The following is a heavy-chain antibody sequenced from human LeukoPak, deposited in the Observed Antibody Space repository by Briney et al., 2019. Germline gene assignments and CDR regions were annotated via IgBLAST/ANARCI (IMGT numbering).Heavy chain of an antibody. CDR3: ARLWPAATSSRFDY. V-gene: IGHV3-23*01. J-gene: IGHJ4*02. D-gene: IGHD3/OR15-3a*01. Sequence: GGSLRLSCAASGFTFSSYAMSWVRQAPGKGLEWVSSIGDTTYYADSVKDRFTISRDNSKNTLYLQMKSLRAEDTAVYYCARLWPAATSSRFDYWGQGTLVTVSS. CDR1: GFTFSSYA. CDR2: IGDTT.